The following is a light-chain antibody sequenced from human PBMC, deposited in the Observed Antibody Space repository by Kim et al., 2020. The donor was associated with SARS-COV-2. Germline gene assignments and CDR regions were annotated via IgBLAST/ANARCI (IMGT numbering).Light chain of an antibody. CDR1: SISSNY. CDR2: GKN. Sequence: ALGQTGRITCQGDSISSNYASWYQQKPGQAPVLVIYGKNNRPSGIRDRFSGSSSGNTASLTITGAQAEDEADYYCNSRDSSGNHYVFGTGTKVTVL. J-gene: IGLJ1*01. V-gene: IGLV3-19*01. CDR3: NSRDSSGNHYV.